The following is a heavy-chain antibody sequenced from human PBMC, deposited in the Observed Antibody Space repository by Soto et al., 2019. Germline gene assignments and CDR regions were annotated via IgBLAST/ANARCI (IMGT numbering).Heavy chain of an antibody. CDR2: ISYDGSNK. J-gene: IGHJ4*02. Sequence: GGSLRLSCAASGFTFSSYGMHWVRQAPGKGLEWVAVISYDGSNKYYADSVKGRFTISRDNSKNTLYLQMNSLRAEDTAVYYCAKDWRSSGYHYFDCWGQGTLVTVSS. CDR3: AKDWRSSGYHYFDC. D-gene: IGHD3-22*01. CDR1: GFTFSSYG. V-gene: IGHV3-30*18.